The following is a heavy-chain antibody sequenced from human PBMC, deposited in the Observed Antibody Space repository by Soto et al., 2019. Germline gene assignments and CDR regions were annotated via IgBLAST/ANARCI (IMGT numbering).Heavy chain of an antibody. Sequence: GGSLRLSCAASGFTFSSYSMNWVRQAPGKGLEWVSSISSSSSYIYYADSVKGRFTISRDNAKNSPYLQMNSLRAEDTAVYYCARDQGENYYYGMDVWGQGTTVTVSS. V-gene: IGHV3-21*01. CDR3: ARDQGENYYYGMDV. CDR1: GFTFSSYS. CDR2: ISSSSSYI. J-gene: IGHJ6*02.